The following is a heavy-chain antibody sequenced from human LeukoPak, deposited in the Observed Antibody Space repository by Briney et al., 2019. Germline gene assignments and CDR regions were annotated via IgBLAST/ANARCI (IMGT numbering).Heavy chain of an antibody. V-gene: IGHV5-51*01. CDR3: ARIGGGYNYYYYGMDV. J-gene: IGHJ6*02. D-gene: IGHD5-24*01. CDR1: GYSFTSYW. Sequence: GESLKISCKGSGYSFTSYWIGWVRQMPGKGLEWMGIIYPGASDTRYSPSFQGQVTISADKSISTAYLQWSSLKASDTAMYYCARIGGGYNYYYYGMDVWGQGTTVTVSS. CDR2: IYPGASDT.